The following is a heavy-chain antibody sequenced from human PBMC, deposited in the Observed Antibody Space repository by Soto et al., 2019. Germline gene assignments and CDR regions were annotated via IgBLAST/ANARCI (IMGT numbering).Heavy chain of an antibody. J-gene: IGHJ4*02. Sequence: QVLLQESGPGLVQPSGTLSLSCAVSGGSISSSHFWGWVRQPPGKGLEWVGDISHSGSVNYNPSLKSRGTISIDKSKNQFSLKLNSVTAADTAVYYCPRSFGWYAIDYWGQGTLVIVSS. V-gene: IGHV4-4*02. CDR1: GGSISSSHF. CDR2: ISHSGSV. CDR3: PRSFGWYAIDY. D-gene: IGHD6-19*01.